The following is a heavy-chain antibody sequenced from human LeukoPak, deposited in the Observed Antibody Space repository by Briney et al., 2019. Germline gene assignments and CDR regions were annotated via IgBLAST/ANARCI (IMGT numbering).Heavy chain of an antibody. D-gene: IGHD6-19*01. V-gene: IGHV1-2*02. CDR1: GYTFTGYT. Sequence: ASVKVSCKASGYTFTGYTTHWVRQAPGQGLEWMGWINSNSGGTKYAQKFQGRVTMTRDTSISTAYMELSRLRSDDTAVYYCARDPGIAVAGNLYYYYYMDVWGKGTTVTISS. CDR3: ARDPGIAVAGNLYYYYYMDV. CDR2: INSNSGGT. J-gene: IGHJ6*03.